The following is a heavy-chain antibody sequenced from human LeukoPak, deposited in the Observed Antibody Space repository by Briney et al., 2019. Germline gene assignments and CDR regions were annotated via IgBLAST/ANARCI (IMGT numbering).Heavy chain of an antibody. J-gene: IGHJ2*01. CDR1: GFTFSTSW. V-gene: IGHV3-74*01. Sequence: GGSLRLSCAASGFTFSTSWMHWVRQAPGKGLEWVSRIKTDGSTITYADSVKGRFTISRDNAMNTLYLQMNSLGAEDTAVYYCARVGQGEWFFDLWGRGTLVTVSS. D-gene: IGHD1-26*01. CDR2: IKTDGSTI. CDR3: ARVGQGEWFFDL.